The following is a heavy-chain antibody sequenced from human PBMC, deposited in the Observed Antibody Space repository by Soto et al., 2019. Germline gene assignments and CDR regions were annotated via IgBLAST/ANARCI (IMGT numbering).Heavy chain of an antibody. Sequence: GASVKVSCKASGYTFTSYDINWVRQATGQGLEWMGWMNPNSGNTGYAQKFQGRVTMTRNTSISTAYMELSSLRSEDTAVYYCARDRQARPGWFDPWGQGTLVTVSS. CDR3: ARDRQARPGWFDP. V-gene: IGHV1-8*01. J-gene: IGHJ5*02. CDR2: MNPNSGNT. CDR1: GYTFTSYD.